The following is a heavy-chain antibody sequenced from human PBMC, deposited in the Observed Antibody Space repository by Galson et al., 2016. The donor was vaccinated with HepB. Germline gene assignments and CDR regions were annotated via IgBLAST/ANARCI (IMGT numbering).Heavy chain of an antibody. CDR3: AKNDILTGYSAFDY. CDR1: GFTFSSYG. J-gene: IGHJ4*02. Sequence: SLRLSCAASGFTFSSYGINWVRQAPGKGLEWVAVISYDGSKKYYADSAKGRFTISRDNSKNTLYLQMNSLRAEDTAVYYCAKNDILTGYSAFDYWGQGTLVTVSS. CDR2: ISYDGSKK. D-gene: IGHD3-9*01. V-gene: IGHV3-30*18.